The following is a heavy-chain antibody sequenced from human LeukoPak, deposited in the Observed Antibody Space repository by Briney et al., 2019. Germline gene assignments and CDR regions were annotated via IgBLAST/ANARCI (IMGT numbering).Heavy chain of an antibody. D-gene: IGHD3-10*01. J-gene: IGHJ4*02. V-gene: IGHV3-53*01. CDR1: VFTLSFNY. CDR2: IYSGGTT. Sequence: GGSLRLSSAPSVFTLSFNYMSWVRQAPGKGLEWVSLIYSGGTTQYADSVKGRFTISRDNSKNSLYLQVNSLRDEDTAVYYCASGRGLTLSYHYFDCWGQGTLVTVSS. CDR3: ASGRGLTLSYHYFDC.